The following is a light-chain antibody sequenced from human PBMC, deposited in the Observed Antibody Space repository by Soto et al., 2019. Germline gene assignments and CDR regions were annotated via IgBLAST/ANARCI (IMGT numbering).Light chain of an antibody. Sequence: QSVLTQPPSSSGTPGQRVIISCSGGISNIGSNSVSWYQLLPGTAPKLLIYTNNQRPSRVPDRFSGSKSGNSASLAISGLQSQDEADYYCAAWDDSLNGYVFRTGTKVAVL. V-gene: IGLV1-44*01. J-gene: IGLJ1*01. CDR1: ISNIGSNS. CDR3: AAWDDSLNGYV. CDR2: TNN.